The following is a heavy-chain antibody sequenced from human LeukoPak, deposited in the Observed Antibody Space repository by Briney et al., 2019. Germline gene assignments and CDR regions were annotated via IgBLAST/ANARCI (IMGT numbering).Heavy chain of an antibody. J-gene: IGHJ6*04. Sequence: GGSLRLSCAASGFPFSNAWKSWVRQAPGKGLEWVGRIKSKTYGGTTDYAAPVKGRFNISRDDSKNTLYLQMNSLKTEHTAVYYCTTTTYYDFWSHLEWGVWGKGTTVTVSS. CDR1: GFPFSNAW. D-gene: IGHD3-3*01. CDR3: TTTTYYDFWSHLEWGV. V-gene: IGHV3-15*01. CDR2: IKSKTYGGTT.